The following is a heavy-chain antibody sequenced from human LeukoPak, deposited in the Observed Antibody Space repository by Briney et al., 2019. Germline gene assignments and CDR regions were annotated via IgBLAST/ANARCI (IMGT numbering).Heavy chain of an antibody. Sequence: GGSLRLSCSAFGFTFSRYAMHWVRQAPGKGLEYVSGINDNGGRTHYGDSVKGRFSISRDNSKNTLHLQMSTLRAEDTALYYSVIDVGGSYAFDYWGQGILVTVAS. CDR2: INDNGGRT. CDR3: VIDVGGSYAFDY. V-gene: IGHV3-64D*09. D-gene: IGHD1-26*01. J-gene: IGHJ4*02. CDR1: GFTFSRYA.